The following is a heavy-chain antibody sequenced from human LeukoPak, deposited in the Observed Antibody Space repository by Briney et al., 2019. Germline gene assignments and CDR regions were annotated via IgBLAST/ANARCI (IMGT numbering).Heavy chain of an antibody. CDR3: ARDRGYCSSTSCFNWFDP. CDR1: GGSISPYY. J-gene: IGHJ5*02. CDR2: IYYSGST. Sequence: SETLSLTCTVSGGSISPYYWSWIRQPPGKGLEWIGYIYYSGSTNYNPSLKSRVTISVDTSKNQFSLKLSSVTAADTAVYYCARDRGYCSSTSCFNWFDPWGQGTLVTVSS. V-gene: IGHV4-59*01. D-gene: IGHD2-2*01.